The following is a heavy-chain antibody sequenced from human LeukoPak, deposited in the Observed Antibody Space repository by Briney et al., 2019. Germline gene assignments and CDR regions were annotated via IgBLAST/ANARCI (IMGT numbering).Heavy chain of an antibody. CDR1: GGSISSHY. D-gene: IGHD3-22*01. CDR3: AREATQPTYYYASSGYYPYYCYMDV. V-gene: IGHV4-59*11. Sequence: SGTLSLTCAVSGGSISSHYWSWIRQPPGKGLEWVGYIYCSGSTNYTPSLKSRVTISVDTSKNQFSLQLSSVTAADTAVYYCAREATQPTYYYASSGYYPYYCYMDVWGKGTTVTVSS. J-gene: IGHJ6*03. CDR2: IYCSGST.